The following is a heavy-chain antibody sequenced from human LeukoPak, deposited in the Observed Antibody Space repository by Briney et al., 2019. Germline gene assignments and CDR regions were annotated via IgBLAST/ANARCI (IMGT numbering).Heavy chain of an antibody. CDR2: IYYSGST. D-gene: IGHD3-22*01. CDR1: GGSISSYY. CDR3: ARGSHYYDSYEVDAFHI. J-gene: IGHJ3*02. V-gene: IGHV4-59*01. Sequence: SETLSVTCTVSGGSISSYYWSWIRQPPGKGLEWIGHIYYSGSTNYNPSLKSRVTISVDTSKNQFSLKLSSVTAADTAVYYCARGSHYYDSYEVDAFHIWGQGTMVTVSS.